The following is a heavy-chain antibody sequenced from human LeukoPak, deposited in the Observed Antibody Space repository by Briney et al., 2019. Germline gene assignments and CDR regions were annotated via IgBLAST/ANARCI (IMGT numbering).Heavy chain of an antibody. Sequence: PGGSLRLSCAASGFTFSSYSMNWVRQAPGKGLEWVSYISSSSSTIYYADSVKGRFTISRDNAKNSLHLQMNSLRAEDTAVYYCARVGSGWFSPFDIWGQGTMVTVSS. CDR1: GFTFSSYS. CDR3: ARVGSGWFSPFDI. CDR2: ISSSSSTI. D-gene: IGHD6-19*01. J-gene: IGHJ3*02. V-gene: IGHV3-48*04.